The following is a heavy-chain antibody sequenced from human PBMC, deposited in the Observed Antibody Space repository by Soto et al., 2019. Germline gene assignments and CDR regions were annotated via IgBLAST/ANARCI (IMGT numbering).Heavy chain of an antibody. J-gene: IGHJ4*02. Sequence: KPSETLSLTCSVSGGSMINYYWNWIRQPPGRGLEWIGYVYHSGSTNYNPSLKSRVSMSVDVSRNHFSLTLHSVTAADTAVYFCTSSYSTSSSPDYWGQGTLVTVSS. CDR2: VYHSGST. D-gene: IGHD6-6*01. V-gene: IGHV4-59*01. CDR3: TSSYSTSSSPDY. CDR1: GGSMINYY.